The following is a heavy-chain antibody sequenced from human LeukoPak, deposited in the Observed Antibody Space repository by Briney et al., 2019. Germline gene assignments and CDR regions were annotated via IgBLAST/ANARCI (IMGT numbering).Heavy chain of an antibody. J-gene: IGHJ4*02. CDR3: ARLGRGGLLRYFDWLNKQPNLKKDKYYFDY. V-gene: IGHV1-18*01. D-gene: IGHD3-9*01. CDR2: ISAYNGNT. CDR1: GYTFTSYG. Sequence: ASVKVSCKASGYTFTSYGISWVRQAPGQGLEWMGWISAYNGNTNYAQKLQGRVTMTTDTSTSTAYMELRSLRSDDTAVYYCARLGRGGLLRYFDWLNKQPNLKKDKYYFDYWGQGTLVTVSS.